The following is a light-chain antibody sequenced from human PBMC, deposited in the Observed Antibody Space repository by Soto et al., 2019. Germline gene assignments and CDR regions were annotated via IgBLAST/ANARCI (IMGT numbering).Light chain of an antibody. CDR2: SND. J-gene: IGLJ1*01. CDR1: SSNIGYNT. CDR3: AVWDDGLNGYV. V-gene: IGLV1-44*01. Sequence: QSVLTQPPSASGTPGQRVTISCSGSSSNIGYNTVNWYQQLPGTVPKLLIYSNDQRPSGVPARFSGSQSGTSASLAIAGLXXXXXXXYYCAVWDDGLNGYVFGTGTKVTV.